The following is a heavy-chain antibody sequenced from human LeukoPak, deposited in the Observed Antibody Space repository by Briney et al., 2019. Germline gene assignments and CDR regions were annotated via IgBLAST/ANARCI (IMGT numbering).Heavy chain of an antibody. CDR2: INEDGSGE. Sequence: GGSLRLSCAVSGFTLGGYWMTWVRQAPGRGLEWVANINEDGSGEYYVDSVKGRFTVSRDNAKSSLYLQMNSLRVEDTAVYYCARHIPGGNNDFDYWGQGTLVTVSS. J-gene: IGHJ4*02. V-gene: IGHV3-7*01. CDR3: ARHIPGGNNDFDY. D-gene: IGHD1/OR15-1a*01. CDR1: GFTLGGYW.